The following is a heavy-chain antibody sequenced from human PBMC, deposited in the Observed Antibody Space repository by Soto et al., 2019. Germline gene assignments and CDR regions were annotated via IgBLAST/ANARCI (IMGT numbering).Heavy chain of an antibody. Sequence: EVQLVESGGGLVKPGGSLRLSCAASGFTFSNYSMNWVRQAPGKGLEWVSCISSSSSYIYYADAVKGRFTISRDNAKNSLYLQMNSRRAEDPAVYYCARGVATIHDWYFDLWGRGTLVTVSS. D-gene: IGHD5-12*01. CDR3: ARGVATIHDWYFDL. CDR2: ISSSSSYI. V-gene: IGHV3-21*01. J-gene: IGHJ2*01. CDR1: GFTFSNYS.